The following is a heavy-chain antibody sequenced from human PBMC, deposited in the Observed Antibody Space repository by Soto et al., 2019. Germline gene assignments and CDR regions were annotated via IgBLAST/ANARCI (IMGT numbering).Heavy chain of an antibody. V-gene: IGHV3-9*01. Sequence: LRLSCAASGFTFDDYAMHWVRQAPGKGLEWVSGINWNSASIGYGDSVKGRFTISRDNSKSMLYLQMDSLRAGDTAVYYCAKYASSSWSLFDYWGQGTLVTVSS. J-gene: IGHJ4*02. CDR2: INWNSASI. CDR3: AKYASSSWSLFDY. D-gene: IGHD6-13*01. CDR1: GFTFDDYA.